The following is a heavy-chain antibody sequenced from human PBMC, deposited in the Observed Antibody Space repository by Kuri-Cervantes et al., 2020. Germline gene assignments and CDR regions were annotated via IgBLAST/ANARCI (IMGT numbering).Heavy chain of an antibody. J-gene: IGHJ4*02. V-gene: IGHV1-2*02. Sequence: ASVKVSCKASGYTFTGYYMHWVRQAPGQGLEWMGWINPNSGGTNYAQKFQGRVTMTRDTSISTAYMELSRLRSDDTAVYYCARGMGENYYDSSGYYDYWGQGTLVTVSS. D-gene: IGHD3-22*01. CDR1: GYTFTGYY. CDR2: INPNSGGT. CDR3: ARGMGENYYDSSGYYDY.